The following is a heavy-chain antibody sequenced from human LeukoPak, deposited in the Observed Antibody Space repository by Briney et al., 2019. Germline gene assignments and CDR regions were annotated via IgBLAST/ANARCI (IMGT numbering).Heavy chain of an antibody. Sequence: SETLSLTCTVSGGSISSSSYYWGWIRQPPGKGLEWIGYIYYSGSTNYNPSLKSRVTISVDTSKNQFSLKLSSVTAADTAVYYCAIGYDSSGYYSEYFQHWGQGTLVTVSS. CDR1: GGSISSSSYY. CDR3: AIGYDSSGYYSEYFQH. V-gene: IGHV4-61*05. CDR2: IYYSGST. D-gene: IGHD3-22*01. J-gene: IGHJ1*01.